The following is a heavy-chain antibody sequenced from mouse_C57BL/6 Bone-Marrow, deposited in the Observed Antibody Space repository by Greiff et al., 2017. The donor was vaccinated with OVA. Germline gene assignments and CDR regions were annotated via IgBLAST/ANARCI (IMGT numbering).Heavy chain of an antibody. CDR1: GFTFSDYG. CDR3: AKAYDYDWYFDV. D-gene: IGHD2-4*01. J-gene: IGHJ1*03. Sequence: EVQVVESGGGLVKPGGSLKLSCAASGFTFSDYGMHWVRQAPETGLEWVAYISSGSSTIYYADTVKGRFTISRDNAKNTLFLQMTSLRSEDTALYYCAKAYDYDWYFDVWGTGTTVTVSS. V-gene: IGHV5-17*01. CDR2: ISSGSSTI.